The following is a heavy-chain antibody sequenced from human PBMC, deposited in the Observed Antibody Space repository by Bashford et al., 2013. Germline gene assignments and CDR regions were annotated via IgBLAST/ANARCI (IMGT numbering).Heavy chain of an antibody. CDR3: ARWPLTPPWLCFDY. V-gene: IGHV1-18*01. D-gene: IGHD3-16*01. J-gene: IGHJ4*02. CDR2: ISANTGDT. CDR1: GYTFTSYG. Sequence: VASVKVSCKASGYTFTSYGISWLRQAPGQGPEWMGWISANTGDTNYASKFQGRVTLTTDRSTNTAYMELRSLRSDDTAVYYCARWPLTPPWLCFDYWGQGTLVTVSS.